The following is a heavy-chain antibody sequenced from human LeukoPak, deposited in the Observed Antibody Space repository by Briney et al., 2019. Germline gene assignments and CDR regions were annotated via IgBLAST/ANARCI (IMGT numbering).Heavy chain of an antibody. V-gene: IGHV4-30-2*01. CDR3: AREREMRRVWFDP. CDR2: IYHSGST. D-gene: IGHD5-24*01. CDR1: GGSISSGGYY. J-gene: IGHJ5*02. Sequence: PSETLSLTCTVSGGSISSGGYYWSWIRQPPGKGLEWIGYIYHSGSTYYNPSLKSRVTISVDRSKNQFSLKLSSVTAADTAVYYCAREREMRRVWFDPWGQGTLVTVSS.